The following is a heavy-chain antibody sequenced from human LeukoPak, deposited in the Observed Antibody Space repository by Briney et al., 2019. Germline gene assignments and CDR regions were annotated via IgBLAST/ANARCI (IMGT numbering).Heavy chain of an antibody. J-gene: IGHJ4*02. CDR1: GFTFSSYA. D-gene: IGHD2-15*01. Sequence: GGSLRLSCAASGFTFSSYAMSWVRQAPGKGLEWVANINQDGSETHYVNSMRGRLTISRDNPGNSLYLQLDSLRAEDTATYYCVREMKGGVVVLAASEFDYWGQGALVTVSS. CDR2: INQDGSET. V-gene: IGHV3-7*01. CDR3: VREMKGGVVVLAASEFDY.